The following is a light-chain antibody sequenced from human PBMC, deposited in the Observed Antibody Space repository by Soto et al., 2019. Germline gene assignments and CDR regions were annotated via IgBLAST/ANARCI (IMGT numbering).Light chain of an antibody. CDR3: QKYGSTPPWT. Sequence: PGESATLSCRASQSVSSNYLAWYQQKPGQTPKVLIYRASTRATGIPGRFSGSGSGTDVTPTIIRLEPEDFAVYYCQKYGSTPPWTFGQGTKVDIK. CDR2: RAS. CDR1: QSVSSNY. J-gene: IGKJ1*01. V-gene: IGKV3-20*01.